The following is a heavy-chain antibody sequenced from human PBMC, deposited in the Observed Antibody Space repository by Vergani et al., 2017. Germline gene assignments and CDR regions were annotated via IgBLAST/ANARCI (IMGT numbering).Heavy chain of an antibody. D-gene: IGHD3-3*01. Sequence: EVQLLESGGGLVQPGGSLRLSCAASGFTFSSYAMSWVRHAPGKGLEWVSAISGSGGSTYYADSVKGRFTISRDNSKNTLYLQMNSLRAEDTAVYYCAKLLYYDFWSGYFNWGQGTLVTVSS. V-gene: IGHV3-23*01. CDR1: GFTFSSYA. CDR2: ISGSGGST. CDR3: AKLLYYDFWSGYFN. J-gene: IGHJ4*02.